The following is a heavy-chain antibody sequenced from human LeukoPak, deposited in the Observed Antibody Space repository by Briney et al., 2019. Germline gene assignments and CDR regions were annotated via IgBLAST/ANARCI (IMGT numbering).Heavy chain of an antibody. V-gene: IGHV3-33*01. Sequence: PGGPLGLSCAASGFPFGSYDMHWVRQVPGRGLDWVAVRYYDGRNKYYADSVKGRFTISRDNSKNTLYLQINSLRAEDTAVFYCARKVLVPAATGADAFDVWGRGTMVIVSS. D-gene: IGHD2-2*01. CDR3: ARKVLVPAATGADAFDV. J-gene: IGHJ3*01. CDR1: GFPFGSYD. CDR2: RYYDGRNK.